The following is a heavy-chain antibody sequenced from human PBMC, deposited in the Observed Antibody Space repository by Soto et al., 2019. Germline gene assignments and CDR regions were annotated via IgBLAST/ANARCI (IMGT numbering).Heavy chain of an antibody. CDR3: ARLKIVVVVAATRKGYYYGMDV. J-gene: IGHJ6*02. D-gene: IGHD2-15*01. V-gene: IGHV1-18*01. Sequence: QVQLVQSGAEVKKPGASVKVSCKASGYTFTNYGISWVRQAPGQGLEWMGWISAYNGHTNYAQKLQGRITMTTDTSTKTAYMELRSLRSDDTAVYYCARLKIVVVVAATRKGYYYGMDVWGQGTTVTVSS. CDR2: ISAYNGHT. CDR1: GYTFTNYG.